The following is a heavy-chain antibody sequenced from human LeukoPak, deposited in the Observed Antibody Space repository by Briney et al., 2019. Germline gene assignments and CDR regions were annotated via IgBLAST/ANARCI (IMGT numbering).Heavy chain of an antibody. Sequence: GGSLRLSCAASGFTFSNYGMHWVRQAPGKGLEWVSAISGSGGSTYYADSVKGRFTISRDNSKNTLYLQMNSLRAEDTAVYYCAKGPRATITRGYFDYWGQGTLVTVSS. D-gene: IGHD5-24*01. J-gene: IGHJ4*02. V-gene: IGHV3-23*01. CDR1: GFTFSNYG. CDR3: AKGPRATITRGYFDY. CDR2: ISGSGGST.